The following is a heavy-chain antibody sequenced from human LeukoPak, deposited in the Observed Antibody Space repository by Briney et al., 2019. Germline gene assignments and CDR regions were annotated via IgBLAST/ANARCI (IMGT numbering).Heavy chain of an antibody. CDR3: ASAYGSGSSYKYYFDY. D-gene: IGHD3-10*01. V-gene: IGHV3-9*01. CDR2: ISWNSGSI. J-gene: IGHJ4*02. CDR1: GITFDDYA. Sequence: GGSLRLSCAASGITFDDYAMHWVRQAPGKGLEWVSGISWNSGSIAYADSVKGRFTISRDNAKNSLDLQMNSLGAEDTAVYYCASAYGSGSSYKYYFDYWGQGTLVTVSS.